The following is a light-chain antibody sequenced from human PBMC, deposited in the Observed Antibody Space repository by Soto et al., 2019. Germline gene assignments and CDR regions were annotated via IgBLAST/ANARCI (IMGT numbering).Light chain of an antibody. V-gene: IGKV3-20*01. CDR1: QSVSSNY. Sequence: EIVLTQSPGTLSLSPGERATLSCRASQSVSSNYLAWYQQKPGQVHRLLIYCPSTRATGIPDRFSGSASGKDFLLTISRLEHEGFAVYYFQQYGSYRSFAQRTKVEIK. J-gene: IGKJ1*01. CDR3: QQYGSYRS. CDR2: CPS.